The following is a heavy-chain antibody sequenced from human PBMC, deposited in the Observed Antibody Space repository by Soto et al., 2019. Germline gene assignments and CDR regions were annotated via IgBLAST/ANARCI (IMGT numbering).Heavy chain of an antibody. CDR3: ARHLVVVVAATRNFDY. J-gene: IGHJ4*02. V-gene: IGHV4-39*01. Sequence: SETLSLTCTVSGGSISSSSYYWGWIRQPPGKGLEWIGSIYYSGSTYYNPSLKSRVTISVDTSKNQFSLKLSSVTAADTAVYYCARHLVVVVAATRNFDYWGQGTLVTVSS. CDR1: GGSISSSSYY. CDR2: IYYSGST. D-gene: IGHD2-15*01.